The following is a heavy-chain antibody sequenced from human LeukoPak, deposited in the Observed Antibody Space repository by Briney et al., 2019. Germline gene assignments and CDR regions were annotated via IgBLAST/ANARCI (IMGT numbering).Heavy chain of an antibody. Sequence: SETLSLTCTVSGGSTSSSSYYWGWIRQPPGKGLEWIGSIYYSGSTYYNPSLKSRVTISVDTSKNQFSLKLSSVTAADTAVYYCARQFARNNWFDPWGQGTLVTVSS. CDR1: GGSTSSSSYY. CDR3: ARQFARNNWFDP. J-gene: IGHJ5*02. CDR2: IYYSGST. D-gene: IGHD3-16*01. V-gene: IGHV4-39*01.